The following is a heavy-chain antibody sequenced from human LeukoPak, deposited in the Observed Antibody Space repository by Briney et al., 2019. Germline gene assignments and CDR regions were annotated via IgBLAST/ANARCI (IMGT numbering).Heavy chain of an antibody. CDR1: GGSFSDYS. CDR2: INHSGGT. Sequence: SETLSLTCAVYGGSFSDYSWSWIRQPPGKGLEWIGEINHSGGTNHNPSLMSRVIMSVDTSKNQFSLNLSSVTAADTAVYYCARDHLSARGHYYYGMDVWGQGTTVAVSS. V-gene: IGHV4-34*01. CDR3: ARDHLSARGHYYYGMDV. D-gene: IGHD5/OR15-5a*01. J-gene: IGHJ6*02.